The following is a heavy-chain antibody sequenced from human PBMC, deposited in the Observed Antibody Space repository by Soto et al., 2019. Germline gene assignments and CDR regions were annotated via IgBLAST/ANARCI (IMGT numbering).Heavy chain of an antibody. Sequence: PGGSLRLSCAASGFTFSSYSMNWVRQAPGKGLEWVSYISSSSSTTYYADSVKGRFTISRDNAKNSLYLQMNSLRDEDTAVYYCARGDSGSYLSDYWGQGTLVTVSS. CDR1: GFTFSSYS. J-gene: IGHJ4*02. CDR3: ARGDSGSYLSDY. V-gene: IGHV3-48*02. CDR2: ISSSSSTT. D-gene: IGHD1-26*01.